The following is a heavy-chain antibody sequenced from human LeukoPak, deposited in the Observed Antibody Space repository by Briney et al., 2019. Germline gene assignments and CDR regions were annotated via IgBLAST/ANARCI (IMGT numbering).Heavy chain of an antibody. Sequence: ASVKVSCKASGGTFSSYAISWVRQAPGQGLEWMGRIIPILGIANYAQKFQGRVTITADKSTSTAYMDLSSLRSEDTAVYYCARVYDSSGYYYPFDYWGQGTLVTVSS. CDR1: GGTFSSYA. CDR3: ARVYDSSGYYYPFDY. CDR2: IIPILGIA. D-gene: IGHD3-22*01. J-gene: IGHJ4*02. V-gene: IGHV1-69*04.